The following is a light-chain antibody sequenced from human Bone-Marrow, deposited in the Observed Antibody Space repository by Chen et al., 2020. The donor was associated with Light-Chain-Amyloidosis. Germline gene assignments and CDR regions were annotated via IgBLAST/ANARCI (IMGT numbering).Light chain of an antibody. V-gene: IGLV3-21*02. CDR1: NIGSTS. J-gene: IGLJ3*02. Sequence: SYVLTQPSSVSVAPGQTATIACGGNNIGSTSVHWYQQTPGQAPLLVVYDDSDRPSGIPELLSGSSSGNTATLTISRGEAGDEADYYCQVWDRSSDRPVFGGGTKLTVL. CDR3: QVWDRSSDRPV. CDR2: DDS.